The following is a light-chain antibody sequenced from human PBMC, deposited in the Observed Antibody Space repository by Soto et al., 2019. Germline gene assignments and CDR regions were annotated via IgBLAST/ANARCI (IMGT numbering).Light chain of an antibody. CDR2: EGS. J-gene: IGLJ1*01. CDR1: SSDVGSYNL. CDR3: CSYAGSSTPYV. V-gene: IGLV2-23*01. Sequence: QPVLTQPASVSGSPGQSITISCTGTSSDVGSYNLVSWYQQHPGKAPKLTIYEGSKRPSGVSNRFSGSKSGNTASLTISGLQAEDEADYYCCSYAGSSTPYVFGTGTKLTVL.